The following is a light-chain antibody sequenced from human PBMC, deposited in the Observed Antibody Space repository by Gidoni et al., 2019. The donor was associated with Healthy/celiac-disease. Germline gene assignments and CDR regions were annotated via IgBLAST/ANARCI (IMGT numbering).Light chain of an antibody. Sequence: DIQITQSPSSLSASVGDRVTITCRASQGISNYLAWLQKKPGKAPKSLIYAASSLQSGVPSKCSGSGAGTDFILTSSRLPHEDFANYYCQRYNSYPFTFGPGTKVEIK. J-gene: IGKJ3*01. V-gene: IGKV1-16*02. CDR1: QGISNY. CDR2: AAS. CDR3: QRYNSYPFT.